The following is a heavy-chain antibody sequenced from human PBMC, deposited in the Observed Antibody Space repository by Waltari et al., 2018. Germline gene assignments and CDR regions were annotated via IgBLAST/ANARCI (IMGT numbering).Heavy chain of an antibody. V-gene: IGHV3-30*16. Sequence: QEQLAESGGGVVQRGGSLRLSCSGSGFPFSSFAIHWVRQAPGRGLEWLTFFSSDGSDKYYADSVKGRFSISRDNSRNSVFLEADSLRPEDTAIYYCARTQYSFDFDCWGQGTLVTVSP. J-gene: IGHJ4*02. CDR3: ARTQYSFDFDC. D-gene: IGHD4-4*01. CDR1: GFPFSSFA. CDR2: FSSDGSDK.